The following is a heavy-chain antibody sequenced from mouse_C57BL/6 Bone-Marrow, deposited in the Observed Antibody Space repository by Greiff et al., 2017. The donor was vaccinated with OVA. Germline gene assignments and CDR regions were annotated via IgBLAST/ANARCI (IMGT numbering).Heavy chain of an antibody. CDR2: ISSGSSTI. CDR3: ARPATGTFAY. D-gene: IGHD4-1*02. CDR1: GFTFSDYG. J-gene: IGHJ3*01. V-gene: IGHV5-17*01. Sequence: EVNVVESGGGLVKPGGSLKLSCAASGFTFSDYGMHWVRQAPEKGLEWVAYISSGSSTIYYADTVKGRFTISRDNAKNTLFLQMTSLRSEDTAMYYCARPATGTFAYWGQGTLVTVSA.